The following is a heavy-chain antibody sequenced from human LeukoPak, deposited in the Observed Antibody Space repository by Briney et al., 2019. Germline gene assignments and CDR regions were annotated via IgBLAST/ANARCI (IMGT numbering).Heavy chain of an antibody. CDR1: GGSVSSYF. CDR2: IDYSGST. V-gene: IGHV4-59*02. D-gene: IGHD5-18*01. Sequence: SETLSLTCTAAGGSVSSYFWCWFRQPPGKGLEWIGYIDYSGSTNYNPSLKSRVTISVDTSKNQFSLRLNSVTAADTAVYYCARLFYPPPSYESDPWGQGTLVTVSS. CDR3: ARLFYPPPSYESDP. J-gene: IGHJ5*02.